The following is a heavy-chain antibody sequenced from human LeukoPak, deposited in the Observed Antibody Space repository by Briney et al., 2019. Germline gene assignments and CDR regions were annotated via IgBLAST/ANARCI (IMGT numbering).Heavy chain of an antibody. Sequence: GESLKISCKGSGYKFTTYWIGWVRQMPGKGLEWMGIIYFGDSHTRYSPSFQGQVTISADKSISTAYLQWSSLKASDTAIYYCATSAGSSSSWEFDYWGQGTLVTVSS. CDR2: IYFGDSHT. V-gene: IGHV5-51*01. J-gene: IGHJ4*02. CDR3: ATSAGSSSSWEFDY. D-gene: IGHD6-13*01. CDR1: GYKFTTYW.